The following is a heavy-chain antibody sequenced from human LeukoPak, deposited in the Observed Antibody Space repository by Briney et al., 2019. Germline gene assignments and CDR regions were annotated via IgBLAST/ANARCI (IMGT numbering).Heavy chain of an antibody. CDR2: IYSRGST. CDR3: ATVKASSTSWTFDQ. D-gene: IGHD2-2*01. V-gene: IGHV4-4*07. CDR1: GGSTNSYY. Sequence: SETLPLTCSVSGGSTNSYYWSWIRQSGGKGLEWIGRIYSRGSTVYNPSLNGRLTMSIDTSKNQFSLTLKSVTATDTAVYYCATVKASSTSWTFDQWGQGALVTVSS. J-gene: IGHJ4*02.